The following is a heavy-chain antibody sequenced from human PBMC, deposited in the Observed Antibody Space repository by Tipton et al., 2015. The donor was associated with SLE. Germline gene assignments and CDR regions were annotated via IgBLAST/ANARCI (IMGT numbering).Heavy chain of an antibody. D-gene: IGHD4/OR15-4a*01. CDR1: GFTFSSFG. Sequence: LSLTCAASGFTFSSFGMHWVRQAPGKGLEWVAGIWYDGSNKYYADSVKGRFTISRDNSKNTLYLQMNSLRAEDTAVYYCAKDRTMVVGDFDNWGQGTMVTVSS. V-gene: IGHV3-30*18. CDR3: AKDRTMVVGDFDN. CDR2: IWYDGSNK. J-gene: IGHJ3*02.